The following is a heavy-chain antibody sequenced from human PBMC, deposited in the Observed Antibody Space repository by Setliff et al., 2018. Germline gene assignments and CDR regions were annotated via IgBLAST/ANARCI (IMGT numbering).Heavy chain of an antibody. CDR2: INAGNGKT. CDR3: VREGVDSRSSTDYYYYMDV. V-gene: IGHV1-3*03. J-gene: IGHJ6*03. Sequence: ASVKVSCKASGYTFTSYAVHWVRQAPGQGLEWMGWINAGNGKTKYSQEFQGRVTITRNTSASTAYMELRSLRSEDTAVYYCVREGVDSRSSTDYYYYMDVWGKGTTVTVSS. D-gene: IGHD3-22*01. CDR1: GYTFTSYA.